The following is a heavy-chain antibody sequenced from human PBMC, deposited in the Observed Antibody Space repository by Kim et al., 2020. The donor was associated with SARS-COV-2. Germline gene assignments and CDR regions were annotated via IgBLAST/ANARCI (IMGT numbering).Heavy chain of an antibody. D-gene: IGHD3-9*01. Sequence: SETLSLTCTVSGGSISSSSYYWGWIRQPPGKGLEWIGSIYYSGSTYYNPSLKSRVTISVDTSKNQFSLKLSSVTAADTAVYYCAREDYEILTGYYRRLGYWGQGTLVTVSP. CDR1: GGSISSSSYY. CDR2: IYYSGST. CDR3: AREDYEILTGYYRRLGY. J-gene: IGHJ4*02. V-gene: IGHV4-39*07.